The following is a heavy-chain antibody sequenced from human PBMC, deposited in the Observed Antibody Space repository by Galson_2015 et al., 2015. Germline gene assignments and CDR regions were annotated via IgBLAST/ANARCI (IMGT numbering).Heavy chain of an antibody. Sequence: SLRLSCAASGFTFSSLAMIWVRQAPGRGLGGVSIIRGGVGRTHYADSVKGRFTVSRDNSKNTLYLQMNSLRAEDTAVYYCAKAGYCSSSGCIRPFDLWGQGTMVTVSS. CDR2: IRGGVGRT. J-gene: IGHJ3*01. V-gene: IGHV3-23*01. CDR3: AKAGYCSSSGCIRPFDL. D-gene: IGHD2-2*01. CDR1: GFTFSSLA.